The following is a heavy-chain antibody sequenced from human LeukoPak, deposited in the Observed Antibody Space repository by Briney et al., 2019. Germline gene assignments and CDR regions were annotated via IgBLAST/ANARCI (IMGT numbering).Heavy chain of an antibody. J-gene: IGHJ4*02. V-gene: IGHV3-53*01. Sequence: GGSQRLSCAASGFTDNRNYMSWAPQAPGKALEWVSVIYSGGSKYYADSVKGRFTISIDNSKNTLYLQMNSLRAEDTAVYYCARERESSGWYPYYFDYWGQGTLVTVSS. D-gene: IGHD6-19*01. CDR3: ARERESSGWYPYYFDY. CDR1: GFTDNRNY. CDR2: IYSGGSK.